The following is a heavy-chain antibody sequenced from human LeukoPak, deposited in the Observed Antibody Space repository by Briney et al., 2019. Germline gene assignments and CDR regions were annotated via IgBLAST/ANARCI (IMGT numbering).Heavy chain of an antibody. CDR3: ARGKTRPSLAPLRSRLEYYFDY. CDR1: GGSIINYY. J-gene: IGHJ4*02. D-gene: IGHD3-3*01. V-gene: IGHV4-4*07. CDR2: IYPSGSP. Sequence: PSETLSLTCAVSGGSIINYYWTWIRQPAGKGLEWIGRIYPSGSPYYNPSLKSRVTISVDTSKNQFSLRLSSVTAADTAVYYCARGKTRPSLAPLRSRLEYYFDYWGQGILVTVSS.